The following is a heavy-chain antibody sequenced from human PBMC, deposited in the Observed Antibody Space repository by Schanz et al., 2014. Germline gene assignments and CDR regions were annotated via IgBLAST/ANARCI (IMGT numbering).Heavy chain of an antibody. V-gene: IGHV3-30*04. J-gene: IGHJ4*02. Sequence: QVQLVESGGGVVQPGRSLRLSCAASGFTFSTCAMHWVRQAPGKGLEWVAVISYEGNDKYYGDSVKGRFTISRDSPKNRPYLQMNSLRPEDSGVYSCARGVASERYSDWLELDYWGQGTLVTVSS. CDR3: ARGVASERYSDWLELDY. D-gene: IGHD3-9*01. CDR2: ISYEGNDK. CDR1: GFTFSTCA.